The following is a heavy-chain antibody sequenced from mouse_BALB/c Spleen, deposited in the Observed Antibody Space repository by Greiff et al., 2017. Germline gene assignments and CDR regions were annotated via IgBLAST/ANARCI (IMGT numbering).Heavy chain of an antibody. Sequence: DVQLVESGGDLVKPGGSLKLSCAASGFTFSSYGMSWVRQTPDKRLEWVATISSGGSYTYYPDSVKGRFTISRDNAKNTLYLQMSSLKSEDTAMYYCARLQLGRGYFDYWGQGTTLTVSS. CDR3: ARLQLGRGYFDY. CDR2: ISSGGSYT. J-gene: IGHJ2*01. D-gene: IGHD4-1*02. CDR1: GFTFSSYG. V-gene: IGHV5-6*01.